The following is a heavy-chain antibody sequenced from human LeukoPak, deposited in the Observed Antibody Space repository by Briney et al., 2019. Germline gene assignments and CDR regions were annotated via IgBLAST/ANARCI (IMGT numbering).Heavy chain of an antibody. J-gene: IGHJ5*02. V-gene: IGHV3-23*01. CDR3: AKIQFQLPPARWPSIS. Sequence: PGGSLRLSCVASGFTFSNYAMSWVRQAPTKGLEWVSTISGSGDGTYYADSVKGRFTISRDNAKNTLYLQTNSLRAEDTAIYYCAKIQFQLPPARWPSISWGQGTLVTVSS. CDR2: ISGSGDGT. D-gene: IGHD5-24*01. CDR1: GFTFSNYA.